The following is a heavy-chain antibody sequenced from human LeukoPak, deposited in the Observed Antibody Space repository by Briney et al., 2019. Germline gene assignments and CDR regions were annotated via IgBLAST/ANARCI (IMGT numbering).Heavy chain of an antibody. D-gene: IGHD4-17*01. J-gene: IGHJ4*02. CDR3: AKDSTTVTPGWYYFDY. CDR1: GFTFSSYG. Sequence: QPGRSLRLSCAASGFTFSSYGMHWVRQAPGKGLEWVAVISYDGRNKYYADSVKGRFTISRDNSKNTLYLQMNSLRAEDTAVHYCAKDSTTVTPGWYYFDYWGQGTLVTVSS. CDR2: ISYDGRNK. V-gene: IGHV3-30*18.